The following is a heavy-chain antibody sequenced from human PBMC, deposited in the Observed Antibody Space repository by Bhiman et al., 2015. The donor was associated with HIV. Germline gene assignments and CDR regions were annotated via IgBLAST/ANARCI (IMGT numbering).Heavy chain of an antibody. Sequence: VQLVESGGGLVQPGGSLRLSCAASGFTFSDYDMHWVRQATGKGLEWVSAIGTAGDTYYAGSVKGRFTISRENAKSSLYLQMSSLRAGDTAVYYCARVGGQGSSSGMDVWGQGTTVTVSS. CDR1: GFTFSDYD. D-gene: IGHD3-16*01. CDR2: IGTAGDT. J-gene: IGHJ6*02. V-gene: IGHV3-13*01. CDR3: ARVGGQGSSSGMDV.